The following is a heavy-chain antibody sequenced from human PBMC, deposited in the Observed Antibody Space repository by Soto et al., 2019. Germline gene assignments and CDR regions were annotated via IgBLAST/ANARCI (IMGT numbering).Heavy chain of an antibody. D-gene: IGHD1-1*01. CDR3: AKAAPWERVYYYYGMDV. Sequence: GGSLRLSCAASGFTFSSYAMSWVRQAPGKGLEWVSAISGSGGSTYYADSVKGRFTISRDNSKNTLYLQMNSLRAEDTAVYYCAKAAPWERVYYYYGMDVWGQGTTVTVSS. CDR1: GFTFSSYA. V-gene: IGHV3-23*01. J-gene: IGHJ6*02. CDR2: ISGSGGST.